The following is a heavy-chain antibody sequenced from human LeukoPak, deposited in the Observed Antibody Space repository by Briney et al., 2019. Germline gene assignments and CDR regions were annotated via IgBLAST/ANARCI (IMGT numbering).Heavy chain of an antibody. D-gene: IGHD6-19*01. CDR2: IYYTGKP. J-gene: IGHJ4*02. CDR3: ARWDCSSGTCFHLDY. V-gene: IGHV4-59*01. Sequence: PSETLSLTCTVSRGSISGYYWGWIRQPPGGTLEYIGHIYYTGKPDYIPSLKSRVTMSVDTSKNQFSLRLSSVTAADTAVYYCARWDCSSGTCFHLDYWGQGTLVTVSS. CDR1: RGSISGYY.